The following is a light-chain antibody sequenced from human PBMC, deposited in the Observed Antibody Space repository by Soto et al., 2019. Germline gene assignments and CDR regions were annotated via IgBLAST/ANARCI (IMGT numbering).Light chain of an antibody. Sequence: DIQMTQSPSSVSASVGDRVTITCRASQGVGSWLAWYQQIPGKAPKLLIYAASSLQSGVPSRFSGSGTGKEFTLTISRLEAGDFATYYCQQANRFPLTVGQGTKVEIK. CDR3: QQANRFPLT. V-gene: IGKV1-12*01. J-gene: IGKJ1*01. CDR2: AAS. CDR1: QGVGSW.